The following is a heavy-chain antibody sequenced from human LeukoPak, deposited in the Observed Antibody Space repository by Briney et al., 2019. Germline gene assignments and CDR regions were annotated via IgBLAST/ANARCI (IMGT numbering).Heavy chain of an antibody. J-gene: IGHJ3*02. CDR3: AKGTTVTVTTDDAFDI. Sequence: GGSLRLSCAASGFTFSSYAMSWVRQAPGKGLEWVSAISGSGGSTYYADSVKGRFTISRDNSKNTLYLQMNSLRAEDTAVYYCAKGTTVTVTTDDAFDIWGQGTMVTVSS. D-gene: IGHD4-17*01. V-gene: IGHV3-23*01. CDR1: GFTFSSYA. CDR2: ISGSGGST.